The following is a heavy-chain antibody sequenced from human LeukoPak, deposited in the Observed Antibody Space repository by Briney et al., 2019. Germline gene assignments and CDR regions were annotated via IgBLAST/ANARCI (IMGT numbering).Heavy chain of an antibody. J-gene: IGHJ4*02. CDR3: TRDITLTRGGRSDY. D-gene: IGHD3-10*01. Sequence: HPGGSLRLSCAASGFIFSNYNMNWVRQAPGKGLEWVSKISRGSSSIYYADSVKGRFTISRDNGKNSLYLQMNSLRDEDTAVYYCTRDITLTRGGRSDYWGQGTLVTVSA. CDR2: ISRGSSSI. CDR1: GFIFSNYN. V-gene: IGHV3-48*02.